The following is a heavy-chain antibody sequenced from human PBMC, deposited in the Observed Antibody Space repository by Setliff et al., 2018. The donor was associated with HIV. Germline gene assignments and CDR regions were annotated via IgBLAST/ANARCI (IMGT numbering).Heavy chain of an antibody. CDR1: GGSISSSSYY. V-gene: IGHV4-39*07. Sequence: SETLSLTCTVSGGSISSSSYYWGWIRQSPGKGLEWIGSIYYTGSTHYSPSLKSRVTISVDTSKNQFSLRLSSVTAADTAVYYCARATYFDFWSAYRHYYMDVWGKGTTVTVSS. D-gene: IGHD3-3*01. J-gene: IGHJ6*03. CDR3: ARATYFDFWSAYRHYYMDV. CDR2: IYYTGST.